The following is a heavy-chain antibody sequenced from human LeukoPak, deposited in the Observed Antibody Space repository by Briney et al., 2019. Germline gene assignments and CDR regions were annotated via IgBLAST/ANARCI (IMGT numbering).Heavy chain of an antibody. J-gene: IGHJ6*02. CDR2: ISSYGDST. CDR3: ARGLSGIVVVGMDV. V-gene: IGHV3-64*02. Sequence: GGSLRLSCAASGFTFSSYAMHWVRQAPGKGLEYVSAISSYGDSTYYADSVKGRFTISRDNAKNSLYLQMNSLRAEDTAVYYCARGLSGIVVVGMDVWGQGTTVTVSS. CDR1: GFTFSSYA. D-gene: IGHD2-2*01.